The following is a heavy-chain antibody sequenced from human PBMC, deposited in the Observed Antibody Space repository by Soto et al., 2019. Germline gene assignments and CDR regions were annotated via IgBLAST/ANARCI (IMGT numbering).Heavy chain of an antibody. CDR1: GGTFSSYA. V-gene: IGHV1-69*13. Sequence: ASVKVSCKASGGTFSSYAISWVRQAPGQGLEWMGGIIPIFGTANYAQKFQGRVTIAADESTSTAYMELSSLRSEDTAVYYCAGYCTNGVCYTPWPDWFDPWGQGTLVTVSS. CDR3: AGYCTNGVCYTPWPDWFDP. D-gene: IGHD2-8*01. CDR2: IIPIFGTA. J-gene: IGHJ5*02.